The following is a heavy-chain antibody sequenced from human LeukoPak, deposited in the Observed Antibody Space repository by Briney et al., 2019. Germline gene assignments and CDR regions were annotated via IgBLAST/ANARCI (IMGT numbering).Heavy chain of an antibody. CDR2: IYYSGST. V-gene: IGHV4-39*01. CDR1: GGSISSSSYY. D-gene: IGHD3-22*01. CDR3: ARRASTMILS. J-gene: IGHJ5*02. Sequence: SETLSLTCTVSGGSISSSSYYWGWIRQPPGKGLEWIGSIYYSGSTYYNPSLKSRVTISVDTSKNHFSLQLSSVTAADTAVYYCARRASTMILSWGQGTLVTVSS.